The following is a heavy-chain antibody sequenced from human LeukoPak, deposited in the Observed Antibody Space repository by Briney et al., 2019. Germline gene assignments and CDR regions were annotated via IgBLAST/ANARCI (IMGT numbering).Heavy chain of an antibody. D-gene: IGHD3-22*01. Sequence: ASVKVSFKSSAYTFTGYYVHWERQAPGQGLEWMGWINPNSGGTNYAEKFQGRVTMTRDTSINTAYMELSSLRSDDTAVYYCSNTSDSGAYEIDYWGQGTLVTVSS. CDR1: AYTFTGYY. J-gene: IGHJ4*02. CDR3: SNTSDSGAYEIDY. CDR2: INPNSGGT. V-gene: IGHV1-2*02.